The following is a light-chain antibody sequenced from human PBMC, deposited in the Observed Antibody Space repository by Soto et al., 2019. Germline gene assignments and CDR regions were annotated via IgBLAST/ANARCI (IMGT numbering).Light chain of an antibody. V-gene: IGKV3-15*01. CDR2: GAS. J-gene: IGKJ1*01. Sequence: ETVMTQSPATLSVSPGERVTLSCRASQSVSSNLAWYQHKPGQAPRLLIYGASTRATGIPARFSGSGSGTEFTLTISSLQSEDFAVYYCQQYNSWPTTFGQGTKVEIK. CDR3: QQYNSWPTT. CDR1: QSVSSN.